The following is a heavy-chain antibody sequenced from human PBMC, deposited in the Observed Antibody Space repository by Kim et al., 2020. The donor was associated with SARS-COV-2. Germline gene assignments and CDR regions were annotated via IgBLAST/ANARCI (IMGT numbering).Heavy chain of an antibody. Sequence: GGSLRLSCAASGFTFSSYAMSWVRQAPGKGLEWVSAISGSGGSTYYADSVKGRFTISRDNSKNTLYLQMNSLRAEDTAVYYCARGYCSGGSCYYFDYWGQGTLVTVSS. CDR3: ARGYCSGGSCYYFDY. J-gene: IGHJ4*02. CDR1: GFTFSSYA. V-gene: IGHV3-23*01. CDR2: ISGSGGST. D-gene: IGHD2-15*01.